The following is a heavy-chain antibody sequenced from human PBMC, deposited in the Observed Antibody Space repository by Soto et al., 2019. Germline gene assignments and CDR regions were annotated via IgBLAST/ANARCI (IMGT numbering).Heavy chain of an antibody. CDR2: INHSGST. D-gene: IGHD3-10*01. J-gene: IGHJ6*03. V-gene: IGHV4-34*01. CDR1: GGSFSGYY. CDR3: ARDRAYYYGSGSYYKNYYYYYMDV. Sequence: PSETLSLTCAVYGGSFSGYYWSWIRQPPGKGLEWIGEINHSGSTNYNPSLKSRVTISVDTSKNQFSLKLSSVTAADTAVYYCARDRAYYYGSGSYYKNYYYYYMDVWGKGTTVTVSS.